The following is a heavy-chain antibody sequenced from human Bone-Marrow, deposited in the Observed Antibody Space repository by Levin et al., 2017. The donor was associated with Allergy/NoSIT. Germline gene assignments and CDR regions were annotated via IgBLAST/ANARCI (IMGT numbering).Heavy chain of an antibody. V-gene: IGHV5-51*01. Sequence: GESLKISCKAYGYKFDTYYLGWVRQMPGRGLEWMGIFYPRDSDTVYSPSFQGRVTFSADNSINTAYLQWSSLKASDSAIYYCARGLYSSGWYSADSWGQGTLVAVS. J-gene: IGHJ4*02. CDR3: ARGLYSSGWYSADS. CDR2: FYPRDSDT. D-gene: IGHD6-19*01. CDR1: GYKFDTYY.